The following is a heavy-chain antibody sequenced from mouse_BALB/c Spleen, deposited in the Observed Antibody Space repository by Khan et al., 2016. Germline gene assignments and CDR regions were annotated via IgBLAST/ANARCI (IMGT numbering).Heavy chain of an antibody. D-gene: IGHD2-4*01. Sequence: EVELVESGGGLVKPGGSLKLSCAASGFTFSDYYMYWVRPTPEKRLEWVATISDGGSYTYYPDSVKGLFTISRDNAKNNLYLQLSSLKAEDTARYYCAREGLRRGFAYWGQGTLVTVSA. CDR1: GFTFSDYY. J-gene: IGHJ3*01. CDR2: ISDGGSYT. CDR3: AREGLRRGFAY. V-gene: IGHV5-4*02.